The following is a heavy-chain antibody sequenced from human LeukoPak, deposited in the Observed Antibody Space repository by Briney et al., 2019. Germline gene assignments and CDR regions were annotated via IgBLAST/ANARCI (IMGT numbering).Heavy chain of an antibody. V-gene: IGHV3-30*18. J-gene: IGHJ5*01. D-gene: IGHD5-24*01. CDR1: GFSFRSYG. Sequence: GGSLRLSCAASGFSFRSYGMHWVRQAPGKGLEWVAVISSDEINEYYADSVKGRFTISRDNSENTLYLQINSLRGEDTAVYYCAKGESITSAWFDSWGQGTLVTVSS. CDR3: AKGESITSAWFDS. CDR2: ISSDEINE.